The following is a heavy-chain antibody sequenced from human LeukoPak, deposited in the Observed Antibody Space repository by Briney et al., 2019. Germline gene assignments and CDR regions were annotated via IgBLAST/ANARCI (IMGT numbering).Heavy chain of an antibody. CDR1: GGSISSYY. D-gene: IGHD3-22*01. V-gene: IGHV4-59*01. CDR2: NYYSGST. J-gene: IGHJ4*02. Sequence: PSETLPLTCTVSGGSISSYYWSWIRQPPGKGLEWIGYNYYSGSTNYNPSLKSRVTISVDTSKNQFSLKLSSVTAADTAVYYCARDPGGYYDSSGYYSHVGYFDYWGQGTLVTVSS. CDR3: ARDPGGYYDSSGYYSHVGYFDY.